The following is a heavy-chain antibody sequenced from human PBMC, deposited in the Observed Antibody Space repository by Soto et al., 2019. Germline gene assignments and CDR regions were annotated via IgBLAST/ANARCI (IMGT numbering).Heavy chain of an antibody. CDR1: GFTFSSYA. J-gene: IGHJ6*02. V-gene: IGHV3-23*01. Sequence: SLRLSCAASGFTFSSYAMSWVRQAPGKGLEWVSAISGSGGSTYYADSVKGRFTISRDNSKNTLYLQMNSLRAEDTAVYYCAAPDPYGSGSYLDYYYYGMDVWGQGTTVTVSS. CDR3: AAPDPYGSGSYLDYYYYGMDV. CDR2: ISGSGGST. D-gene: IGHD3-10*01.